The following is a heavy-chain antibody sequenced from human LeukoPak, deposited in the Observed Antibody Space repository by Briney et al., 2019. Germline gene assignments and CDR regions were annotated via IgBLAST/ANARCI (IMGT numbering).Heavy chain of an antibody. J-gene: IGHJ4*02. D-gene: IGHD3-10*01. V-gene: IGHV1-46*01. CDR2: INPSGGST. CDR1: GYTFTSYY. CDR3: AMGETFGPFDY. Sequence: GASVKDSFKASGYTFTSYYMHWVRQAPGQGLEWMGLINPSGGSTSYAQKFQGRVTMTRDTSTSTVYMELSSLRSEDTAVYYCAMGETFGPFDYWGQGTLVTVSS.